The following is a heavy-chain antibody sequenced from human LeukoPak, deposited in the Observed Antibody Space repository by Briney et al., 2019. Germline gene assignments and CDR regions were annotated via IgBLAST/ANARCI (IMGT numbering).Heavy chain of an antibody. CDR1: GFTFSNYA. CDR2: ISGGGGYTST. J-gene: IGHJ6*02. V-gene: IGHV3-23*01. Sequence: GGSLRLSCEASGFTFSNYAMTWVRQAPGKGLEWVSAISGGGGYTSTYYADSVKGRFTISRDNSKNTLYLQMNSLRAEDTAVYYCAKPPPDNYHYYYGMDVWGQGTTVTVSS. CDR3: AKPPPDNYHYYYGMDV.